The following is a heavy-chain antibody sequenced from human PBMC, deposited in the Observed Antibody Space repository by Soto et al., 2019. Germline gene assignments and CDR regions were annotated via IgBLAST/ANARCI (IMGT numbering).Heavy chain of an antibody. J-gene: IGHJ5*02. Sequence: GGSLRLSCAASGFTFSSYAMSWVRQAPGKGLEWVSAISGSGGSTYYADSVKGRFTISRDNSKNTLYLQMNSLRAEDTAVYYCAKISGVSSSSWYEGWFDPWGQGTLVTVSS. CDR2: ISGSGGST. D-gene: IGHD6-13*01. CDR1: GFTFSSYA. CDR3: AKISGVSSSSWYEGWFDP. V-gene: IGHV3-23*01.